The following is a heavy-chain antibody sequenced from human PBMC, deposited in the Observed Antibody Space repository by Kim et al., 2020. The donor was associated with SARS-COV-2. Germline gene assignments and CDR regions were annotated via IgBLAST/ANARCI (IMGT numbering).Heavy chain of an antibody. CDR2: RGSP. V-gene: IGHV4-4*02. J-gene: IGHJ6*02. Sequence: RGSPNYNPALKSRVTILVDKSKNQFALKLSSVPAAGTAVYYCARDRAMDVWGQGTTVTVSS. CDR3: ARDRAMDV.